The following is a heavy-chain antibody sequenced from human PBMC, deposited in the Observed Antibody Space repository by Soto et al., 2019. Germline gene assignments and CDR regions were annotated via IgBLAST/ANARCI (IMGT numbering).Heavy chain of an antibody. J-gene: IGHJ4*02. CDR3: ARTCRSGGSCYHEY. V-gene: IGHV1-18*01. CDR1: GYTFSSFG. CDR2: VSVYNDDT. D-gene: IGHD2-15*01. Sequence: GASVKVSCKASGYTFSSFGINWVRQAPGQGLEWVGWVSVYNDDTKYAQNFQGRVSLTTDTSTSTTYMEVGRLRSDDTAVYYCARTCRSGGSCYHEYWGEGTLVTVS.